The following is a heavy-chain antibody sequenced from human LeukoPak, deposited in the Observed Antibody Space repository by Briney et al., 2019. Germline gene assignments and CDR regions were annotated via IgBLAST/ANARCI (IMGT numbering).Heavy chain of an antibody. CDR2: INPNSGGT. J-gene: IGHJ4*02. CDR3: ARLGAYCGGDCYADY. V-gene: IGHV1-2*02. D-gene: IGHD2-21*01. CDR1: GYTFTRYY. Sequence: ASVKVSCKASGYTFTRYYMHWVRQAPGQGLEWMGWINPNSGGTNYAQKFQGRVTMTRDTSISTAYMELSRLRSDDTAVYYCARLGAYCGGDCYADYWGQGTLVTVSS.